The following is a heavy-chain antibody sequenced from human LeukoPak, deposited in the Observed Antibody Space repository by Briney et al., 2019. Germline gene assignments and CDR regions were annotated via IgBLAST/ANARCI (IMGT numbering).Heavy chain of an antibody. CDR2: INHSRST. CDR3: ARLFGDWGAFDI. CDR1: GGSFSGYY. D-gene: IGHD2-21*02. Sequence: SETLSLTCAVYGGSFSGYYWSWIRQPPGKGLEWIGEINHSRSTNYNPSLKSRVTISVDTSKNQFSLKLSSVTAADTAVYYCARLFGDWGAFDIWGQGTMVTVSS. V-gene: IGHV4-34*01. J-gene: IGHJ3*02.